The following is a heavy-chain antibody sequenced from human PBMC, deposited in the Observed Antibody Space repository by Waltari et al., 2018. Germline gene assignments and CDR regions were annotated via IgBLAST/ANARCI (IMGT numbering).Heavy chain of an antibody. CDR1: GSTFTGYY. Sequence: QVQLVQSGAEVKKPGASVKVSCKASGSTFTGYYMHWVRQAPGKGLEWMGIINPSGGSTSYAQKFQGRVTMTRDTSTSTVYMELSSLRSEDTAVYYCARSANPHFDYWGQGTLVTVSS. CDR2: INPSGGST. D-gene: IGHD3-3*01. V-gene: IGHV1-46*01. CDR3: ARSANPHFDY. J-gene: IGHJ4*02.